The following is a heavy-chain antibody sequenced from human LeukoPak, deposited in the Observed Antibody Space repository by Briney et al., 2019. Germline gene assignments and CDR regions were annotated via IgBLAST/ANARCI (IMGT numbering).Heavy chain of an antibody. CDR3: AKAGLLWFGESWMDV. Sequence: GGSLRLSCAASGFIFSTYWMCWVRQAPGKGLEWVANTKEDGSESHYVDSVKGRFTISRDNAKNSLYLQMNSLRAEDTAVYFCAKAGLLWFGESWMDVWGQGTTVTVSS. J-gene: IGHJ6*02. CDR1: GFIFSTYW. D-gene: IGHD3-10*01. V-gene: IGHV3-7*01. CDR2: TKEDGSES.